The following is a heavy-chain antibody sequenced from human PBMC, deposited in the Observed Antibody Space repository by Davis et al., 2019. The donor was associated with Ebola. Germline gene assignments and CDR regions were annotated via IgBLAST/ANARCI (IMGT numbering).Heavy chain of an antibody. CDR3: ARSYSSGWPYYYYGMDV. CDR2: TYYRSKWYN. Sequence: HSQTLSLTCAISGDSVSSNSAAWNWIRQSPSRGLEWLGRTYYRSKWYNDYAVSVKSRITINPDTSKNQFSLQLNSVTPEDTAVYYYARSYSSGWPYYYYGMDVWGQGTTVTVSS. CDR1: GDSVSSNSAA. D-gene: IGHD6-19*01. V-gene: IGHV6-1*01. J-gene: IGHJ6*02.